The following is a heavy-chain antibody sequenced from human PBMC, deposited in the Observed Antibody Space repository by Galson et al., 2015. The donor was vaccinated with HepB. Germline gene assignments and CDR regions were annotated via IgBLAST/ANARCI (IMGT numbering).Heavy chain of an antibody. D-gene: IGHD3-10*01. CDR1: GFTFSSHA. V-gene: IGHV3-23*01. CDR2: ISGSGSGGRT. CDR3: AKEGFGGSFDY. J-gene: IGHJ4*02. Sequence: SLRLSCAASGFTFSSHAMSWVRQAPGKGLEWVSAISGSGSGGRTFYTDSVKGRLIISRDNSKSTLFLHMNSLRAEDTAVYYCAKEGFGGSFDYWGQGTLVTVSS.